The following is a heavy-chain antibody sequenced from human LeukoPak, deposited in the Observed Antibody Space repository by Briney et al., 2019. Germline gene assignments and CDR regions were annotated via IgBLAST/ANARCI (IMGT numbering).Heavy chain of an antibody. CDR1: GFTFSSYG. Sequence: GGSLRLSCAASGFTFSSYGMHWVRQAPGKGLEWVAVMSYDGSKEYYADSVKGRFTISRDNSKNTLYLQMDSLRVEDTAVYYCLVWKHVFDRWGQGTLVTVSS. CDR2: MSYDGSKE. CDR3: LVWKHVFDR. J-gene: IGHJ5*02. D-gene: IGHD5/OR15-5a*01. V-gene: IGHV3-30*03.